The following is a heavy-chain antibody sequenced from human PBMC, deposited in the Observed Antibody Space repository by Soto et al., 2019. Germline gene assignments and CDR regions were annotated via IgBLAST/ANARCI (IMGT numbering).Heavy chain of an antibody. J-gene: IGHJ4*02. CDR2: IYYSGST. V-gene: IGHV4-39*07. CDR1: GGSISSSNYY. D-gene: IGHD2-2*01. Sequence: SETLSLTCTVSGGSISSSNYYWGWIRQPPGKGLEWIGSIYYSGSTYYKPSLKSRVNISVDTSKKQFSLKLSSVTAADTAVYYCARGRSSTSPYPIGYWGQGTLVTVSS. CDR3: ARGRSSTSPYPIGY.